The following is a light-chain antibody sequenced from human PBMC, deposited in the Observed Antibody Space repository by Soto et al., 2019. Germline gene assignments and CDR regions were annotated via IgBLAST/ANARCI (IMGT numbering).Light chain of an antibody. CDR1: YSNVGSNV. J-gene: IGLJ3*02. Sequence: QSVLTQPPSASGTPGQRVTISCSGTYSNVGSNVVNWYQQVPGAAPKLVIYSNDRRPSGVPDRFFGSKSGASASLAISGLQTEDAADYYCAAWDDSLIALLFGGGTKLTVL. CDR2: SND. CDR3: AAWDDSLIALL. V-gene: IGLV1-44*01.